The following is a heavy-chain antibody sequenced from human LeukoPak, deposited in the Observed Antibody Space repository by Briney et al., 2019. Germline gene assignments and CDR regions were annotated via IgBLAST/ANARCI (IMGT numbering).Heavy chain of an antibody. CDR1: GFTFSSYA. V-gene: IGHV3-23*01. J-gene: IGHJ4*02. D-gene: IGHD4-11*01. CDR3: AKDPPPMTTVTTFGY. Sequence: GGPLRLSCAASGFTFSSYAMSWVRQAPGKGLEWVSAISGSGGSTYYADSVKGRFTISRDNSKNTLYLQMNSLRAEDTAVYYCAKDPPPMTTVTTFGYWGQGTLVTVSS. CDR2: ISGSGGST.